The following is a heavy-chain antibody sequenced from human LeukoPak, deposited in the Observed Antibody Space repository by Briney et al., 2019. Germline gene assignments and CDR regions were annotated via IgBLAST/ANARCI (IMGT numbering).Heavy chain of an antibody. CDR2: IRQDGSQT. CDR1: GFTSGSYW. D-gene: IGHD6-19*01. V-gene: IGHV3-7*01. CDR3: ARVSIVTVAGSNWFDP. Sequence: GGSLRLSCAATGFTSGSYWMTWVRQAPGKGLEWLANIRQDGSQTYYGDSVKGRFTISRDNAKNSLHLQMNSLRVEDTAVYYCARVSIVTVAGSNWFDPWGQGTLVTVSS. J-gene: IGHJ5*02.